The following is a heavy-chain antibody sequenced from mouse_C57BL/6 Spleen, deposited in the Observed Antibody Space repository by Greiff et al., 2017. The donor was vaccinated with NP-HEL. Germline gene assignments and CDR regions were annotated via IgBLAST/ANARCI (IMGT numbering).Heavy chain of an antibody. CDR1: GYTFTSYW. Sequence: QVQLKQPGAELVKPGASVKLSCKASGYTFTSYWMQWVKQRPGQGLEWIGEIDPSDSYTNYNQKFKGKATLTVDTSSSTAYMQLSSLTSEDSAVYYCARSAYYGSSYGFAYLGQGTLVTVSA. CDR3: ARSAYYGSSYGFAY. J-gene: IGHJ3*01. D-gene: IGHD1-1*01. CDR2: IDPSDSYT. V-gene: IGHV1-50*01.